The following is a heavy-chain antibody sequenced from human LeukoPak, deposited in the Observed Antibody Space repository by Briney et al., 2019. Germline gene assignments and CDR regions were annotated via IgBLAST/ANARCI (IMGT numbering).Heavy chain of an antibody. V-gene: IGHV3-7*01. CDR1: GFTFKNYW. CDR2: IKQDGSEK. J-gene: IGHJ4*02. Sequence: PGGSLRLSCAASGFTFKNYWMVWIRQAPGKGLEWVANIKQDGSEKYYVDSVKGRFTISRDSAKNSLYLQMNSLGAEDTAVYYCASGITGTTSYWGQGTLVTVSS. D-gene: IGHD1-20*01. CDR3: ASGITGTTSY.